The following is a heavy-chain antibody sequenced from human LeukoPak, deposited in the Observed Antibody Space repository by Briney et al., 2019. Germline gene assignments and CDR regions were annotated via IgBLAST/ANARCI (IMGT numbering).Heavy chain of an antibody. D-gene: IGHD3-10*01. CDR1: GFTFSSYS. CDR2: ISSSSSYI. J-gene: IGHJ4*02. V-gene: IGHV3-21*01. CDR3: AREGLWFGELPVFDY. Sequence: PGGSLRLSCAASGFTFSSYSMNWVRQAPGKGLEWVSSISSSSSYIYYADSVKGRFTISRDNAKNSLYLQMNSLRAEDTAVYYCAREGLWFGELPVFDYWGRGTLVTVSS.